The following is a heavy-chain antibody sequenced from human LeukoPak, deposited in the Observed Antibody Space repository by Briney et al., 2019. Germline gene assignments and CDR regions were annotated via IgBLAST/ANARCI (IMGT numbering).Heavy chain of an antibody. J-gene: IGHJ6*02. CDR2: ISYSGNT. CDR3: ARGVAFYYYYGMDV. D-gene: IGHD5-12*01. Sequence: PSETLSLTCTVSDGSISRSGYYWGWSRQPPGKGLEWIGTISYSGNTYYNPSLKSRVTISVDTSENQFSLKLSSVTAADTAAYYCARGVAFYYYYGMDVWGQGTTVTVSS. V-gene: IGHV4-39*01. CDR1: DGSISRSGYY.